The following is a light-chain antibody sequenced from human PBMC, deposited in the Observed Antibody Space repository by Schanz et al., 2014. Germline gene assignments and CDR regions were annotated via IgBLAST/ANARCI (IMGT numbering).Light chain of an antibody. CDR2: NNN. Sequence: QSVLTQPPSASGTPGQRVTISCSGSSSNIGSNYVYWYQQLPGTAPKLLIYNNNQRPSGVPDRFSGSKSGTSASLAISGLRSEDEADYYCAAWDDSLNGHVVFGGGTKLTVL. CDR1: SSNIGSNY. J-gene: IGLJ2*01. V-gene: IGLV1-47*02. CDR3: AAWDDSLNGHVV.